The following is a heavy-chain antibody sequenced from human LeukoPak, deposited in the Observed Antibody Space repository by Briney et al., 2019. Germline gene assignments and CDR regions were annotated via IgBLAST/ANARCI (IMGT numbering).Heavy chain of an antibody. D-gene: IGHD6-13*01. J-gene: IGHJ6*04. V-gene: IGHV3-21*01. Sequence: GGSLRLPCAASGFTFSSYSMNWVRQAPGKGLEWVSSISSSSSYIYYADSVEGRFTISRDNAKNSLYLQMNSLRAEDTAVYYCARDAYSSSWYPMDVWGKGTTVTVSS. CDR2: ISSSSSYI. CDR3: ARDAYSSSWYPMDV. CDR1: GFTFSSYS.